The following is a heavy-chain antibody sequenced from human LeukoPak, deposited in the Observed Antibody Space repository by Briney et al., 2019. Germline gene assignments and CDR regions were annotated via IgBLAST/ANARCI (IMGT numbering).Heavy chain of an antibody. Sequence: ASVKVSCKASDYTFTNYYLHWVRQAPGQGLEWMGIISPSGGRITYALKFQGRVTMTWDTSTSTVYMELTSLRSEDTAVYYCARGLRYFDWTQYYLDYWGQGTLVSVSS. J-gene: IGHJ4*02. D-gene: IGHD3-9*01. CDR2: ISPSGGRI. V-gene: IGHV1-46*01. CDR3: ARGLRYFDWTQYYLDY. CDR1: DYTFTNYY.